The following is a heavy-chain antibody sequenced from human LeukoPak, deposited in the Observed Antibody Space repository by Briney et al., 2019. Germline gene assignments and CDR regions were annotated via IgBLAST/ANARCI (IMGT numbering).Heavy chain of an antibody. CDR3: ARALSWGGYDY. Sequence: PGGSLRLSCAASGFTVSSNYMSWVRQAPGKGLEWVSVIYSGGSTYYADSVKGRFTISRDNSKNTLYLQMNSLRAEDMAVYYCARALSWGGYDYWGQGTLVTVSS. CDR2: IYSGGST. V-gene: IGHV3-53*01. D-gene: IGHD3-16*01. J-gene: IGHJ4*02. CDR1: GFTVSSNY.